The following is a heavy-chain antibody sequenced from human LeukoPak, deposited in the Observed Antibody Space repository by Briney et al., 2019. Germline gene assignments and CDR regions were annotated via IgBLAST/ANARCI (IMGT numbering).Heavy chain of an antibody. V-gene: IGHV1-69*13. Sequence: ASVKVSCKASGGTFSSYAISWVRQAPGQRLEWMGGIIPIFGTANYAQKFQGRVTITADESTSTAYMELSSLRSEDTAVYYCASSGSGSYYNFDAFDIWGQGTMVTVSS. CDR1: GGTFSSYA. D-gene: IGHD3-10*01. CDR3: ASSGSGSYYNFDAFDI. J-gene: IGHJ3*02. CDR2: IIPIFGTA.